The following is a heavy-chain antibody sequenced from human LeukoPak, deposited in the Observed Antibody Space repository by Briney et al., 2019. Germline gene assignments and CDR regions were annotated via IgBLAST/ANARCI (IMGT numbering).Heavy chain of an antibody. CDR3: ARGGYSGYNFDY. CDR1: GFTFSSYW. D-gene: IGHD5-12*01. CDR2: INSDGSST. J-gene: IGHJ4*02. V-gene: IGHV3-74*01. Sequence: GGSLKLSFAASGFTFSSYWMHWVRQAPGKGLVWVSRINSDGSSTSYADSVKGRFTISRDNAKNTLYLQMNSLRAEDTAVYYCARGGYSGYNFDYWGQGTLVTVSS.